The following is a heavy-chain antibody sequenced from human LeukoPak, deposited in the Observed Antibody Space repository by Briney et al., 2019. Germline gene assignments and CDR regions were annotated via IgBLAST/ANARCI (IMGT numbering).Heavy chain of an antibody. Sequence: ASVKVSCKASGVTFIDYYLHWVRQAPGQGLEWMGWITPNSGDTSCAQKFRGRVSMTRDTSISTAFMELSRLTSDDTAVYYCARVLGTSSWYDAFAFWGQGTMVTVSS. V-gene: IGHV1-2*02. J-gene: IGHJ3*01. CDR2: ITPNSGDT. CDR1: GVTFIDYY. CDR3: ARVLGTSSWYDAFAF. D-gene: IGHD6-19*01.